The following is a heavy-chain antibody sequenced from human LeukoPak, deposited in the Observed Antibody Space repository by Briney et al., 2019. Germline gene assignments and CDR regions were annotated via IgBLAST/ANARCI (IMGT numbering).Heavy chain of an antibody. CDR3: TRGPLHVALSSGYLKWLDP. V-gene: IGHV1-69*05. J-gene: IGHJ5*02. CDR2: IIPIFGTA. D-gene: IGHD3-22*01. CDR1: GGSFRSST. Sequence: ASVKVSCKASGGSFRSSTFAWVRQAPGRGLEWMGGIIPIFGTANYALDFQGRATITTDESTSTVYMELSSLMSEDTAMYYCTRGPLHVALSSGYLKWLDPWGQGSLVTVSS.